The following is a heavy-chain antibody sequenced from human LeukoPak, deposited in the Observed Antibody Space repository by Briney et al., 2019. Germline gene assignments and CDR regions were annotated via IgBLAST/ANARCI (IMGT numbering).Heavy chain of an antibody. V-gene: IGHV3-7*01. CDR3: ARVSNLPDGDASDI. Sequence: GGSLRLSCAASGFTFSSYGMHWVRQAPGKGLEWVANIRQDGSEKYYVDSVKGRFTISRDNAKNSLYLQMNSLRAEDTAVYYCARVSNLPDGDASDIWGQGTMVTVSS. CDR1: GFTFSSYG. J-gene: IGHJ3*02. D-gene: IGHD4-11*01. CDR2: IRQDGSEK.